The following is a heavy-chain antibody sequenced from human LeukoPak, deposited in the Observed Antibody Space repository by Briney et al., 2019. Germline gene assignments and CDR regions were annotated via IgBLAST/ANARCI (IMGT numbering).Heavy chain of an antibody. D-gene: IGHD3-22*01. J-gene: IGHJ3*02. CDR3: ARGSYDSSGYYVDAFDI. V-gene: IGHV4-31*03. Sequence: PQTLSLTCTVSGGSISSGGYYWSWIRQHPGKGLEWIGYIYYSGSTYYNPSLKSRVTISVDTSKNQFSLKLSSVTAADTAVYYCARGSYDSSGYYVDAFDIWGQGTMVTVSS. CDR2: IYYSGST. CDR1: GGSISSGGYY.